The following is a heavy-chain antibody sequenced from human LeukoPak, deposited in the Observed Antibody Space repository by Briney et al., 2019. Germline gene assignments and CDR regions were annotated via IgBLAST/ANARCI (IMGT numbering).Heavy chain of an antibody. CDR3: ARQEYSSSSFDY. V-gene: IGHV4-61*05. D-gene: IGHD6-6*01. Sequence: SETLSLTCTVFGGSISSSSHYWSWIRQPPGKGLEWIGYIYYSVSTNYNPSLKTRVTISVDTSKNQFSLKLSSVTAADTAVYYCARQEYSSSSFDYWGQGTLVTVSS. J-gene: IGHJ4*02. CDR1: GGSISSSSHY. CDR2: IYYSVST.